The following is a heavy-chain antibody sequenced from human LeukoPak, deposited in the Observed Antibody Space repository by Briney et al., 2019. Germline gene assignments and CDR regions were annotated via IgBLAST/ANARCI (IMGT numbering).Heavy chain of an antibody. CDR1: GYMFTSYA. J-gene: IGHJ4*02. V-gene: IGHV1-18*01. Sequence: ASVNVSYKASGYMFTSYAISWVRQAPGQGLEWMGWISAYNGKTIYAQKFQGRVTFTTDTSTTTAYMELMSLRSDDTDVYYCARHPYYDSSGYYVYWGQGTLVTVSS. CDR2: ISAYNGKT. CDR3: ARHPYYDSSGYYVY. D-gene: IGHD3-22*01.